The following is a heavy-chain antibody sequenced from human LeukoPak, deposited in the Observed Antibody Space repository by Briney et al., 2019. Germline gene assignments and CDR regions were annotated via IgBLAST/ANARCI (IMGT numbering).Heavy chain of an antibody. CDR3: ARGPAAGLFDY. CDR2: ISSSSSYI. D-gene: IGHD6-13*01. J-gene: IGHJ4*02. CDR1: GFTFGSYS. Sequence: GGSLRLSCAASGFTFGSYSMNWVRQAPGKGLEWVSSISSSSSYIYYADSVKGRFTISRDNAKNSLYLQMNSLRAEDTAVYYCARGPAAGLFDYWGQGTLVTVSS. V-gene: IGHV3-21*01.